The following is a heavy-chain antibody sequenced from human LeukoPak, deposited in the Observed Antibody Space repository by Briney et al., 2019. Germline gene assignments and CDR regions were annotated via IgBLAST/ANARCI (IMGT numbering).Heavy chain of an antibody. CDR1: GYTFTSYY. Sequence: ASVTASCKASGYTFTSYYIHWVRQAPGQGLEWMGIINPSGGRTSYAQKFQGRVTMTRDTSTSTVYMELSSLRSEDTAVYYCARVNEDCPSGSCYFAFAYWGQGTLVTVSS. CDR2: INPSGGRT. CDR3: ARVNEDCPSGSCYFAFAY. V-gene: IGHV1-46*01. D-gene: IGHD2-15*01. J-gene: IGHJ4*02.